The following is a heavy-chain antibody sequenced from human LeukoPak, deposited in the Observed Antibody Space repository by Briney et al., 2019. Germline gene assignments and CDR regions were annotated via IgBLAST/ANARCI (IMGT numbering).Heavy chain of an antibody. CDR1: GYTFTGYY. J-gene: IGHJ4*02. CDR2: INPNSGGT. V-gene: IGHV1-2*06. CDR3: ARDRGYSSSWYGY. Sequence: ASVKVSCKASGYTFTGYYMHWVRQAPGQGPEWMGRINPNSGGTNYAQKFQGRVTMTRDTSISTAYMELSRLRSDDTAVYYCARDRGYSSSWYGYWGQGTLVTVSS. D-gene: IGHD6-13*01.